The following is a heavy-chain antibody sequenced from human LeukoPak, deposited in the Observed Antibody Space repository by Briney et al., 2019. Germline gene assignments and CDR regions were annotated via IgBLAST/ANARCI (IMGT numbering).Heavy chain of an antibody. D-gene: IGHD3-9*01. Sequence: PGGSLRLSCAASGFTFSSCSMNWVRQAPGKGLEWVSSISSSSSYIYYADSVKGRFTISRDNAKNSLYLQMNSLRAEDTAVCYCARDLRGPYDILTGYLEYYYYGMDVWGKGTTVTVSS. CDR2: ISSSSSYI. J-gene: IGHJ6*04. CDR3: ARDLRGPYDILTGYLEYYYYGMDV. V-gene: IGHV3-21*01. CDR1: GFTFSSCS.